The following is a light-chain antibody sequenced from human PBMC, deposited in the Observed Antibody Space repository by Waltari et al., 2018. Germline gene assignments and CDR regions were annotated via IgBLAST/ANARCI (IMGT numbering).Light chain of an antibody. CDR2: KAS. Sequence: DIQMTQSPSTLSASVGDRVTITCRASQSIYRWLAWYQQKPGKAPKLLIYKASNLENGVPSRFSGSGSGTEFTLTISSLQPDDFATYYCQQYNSYSTFGQGTKLEI. V-gene: IGKV1-5*03. J-gene: IGKJ2*01. CDR1: QSIYRW. CDR3: QQYNSYST.